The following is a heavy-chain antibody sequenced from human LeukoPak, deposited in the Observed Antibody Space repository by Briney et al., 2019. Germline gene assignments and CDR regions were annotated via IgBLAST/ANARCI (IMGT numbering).Heavy chain of an antibody. Sequence: SETLSLTCTVPGGSISSYYWSWIRQPPGKGLEWIGYIYYSGSTNYNPSLKSRVTISVDTSKNQFSLKLSSVTAADTAVYYCARGDCSSTSCLYYYYYYMDVWGKGTTVTVSS. CDR1: GGSISSYY. CDR2: IYYSGST. V-gene: IGHV4-59*01. D-gene: IGHD2-2*01. J-gene: IGHJ6*03. CDR3: ARGDCSSTSCLYYYYYYMDV.